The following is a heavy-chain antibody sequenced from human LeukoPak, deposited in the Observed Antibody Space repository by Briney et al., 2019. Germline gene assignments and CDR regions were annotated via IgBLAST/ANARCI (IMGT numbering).Heavy chain of an antibody. CDR2: IYYSGST. J-gene: IGHJ3*02. Sequence: SETLSLTCTVPGGSVSSGSYYWSWIRQPPGTGLEWIGYIYYSGSTNYNPSLKSRVTISVDTSKNQFSLKLSSVTAADTAVYYCARVRSSDDAFDIWGQGTMVTVSS. D-gene: IGHD6-6*01. CDR1: GGSVSSGSYY. CDR3: ARVRSSDDAFDI. V-gene: IGHV4-61*01.